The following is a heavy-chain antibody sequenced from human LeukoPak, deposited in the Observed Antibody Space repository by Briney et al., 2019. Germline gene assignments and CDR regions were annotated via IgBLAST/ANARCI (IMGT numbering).Heavy chain of an antibody. CDR3: ARSRDTYYDYVWGSYRLYNEFDY. CDR2: ISYDGSNK. CDR1: GFTFSSYA. J-gene: IGHJ4*02. D-gene: IGHD3-16*02. Sequence: PGGSLRLSCAASGFTFSSYAMHWVRQAPGKGLEWVAVISYDGSNKYYEDSVKGRFTISRDNSKNTLYLQMNSLRAEDTAVYYCARSRDTYYDYVWGSYRLYNEFDYWGQGTLVTVSS. V-gene: IGHV3-30-3*01.